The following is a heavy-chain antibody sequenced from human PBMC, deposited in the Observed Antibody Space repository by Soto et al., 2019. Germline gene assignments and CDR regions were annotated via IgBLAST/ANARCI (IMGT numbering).Heavy chain of an antibody. D-gene: IGHD3-10*01. CDR1: GGSVSSGSHY. V-gene: IGHV4-61*01. J-gene: IGHJ4*02. CDR2: IYYSGST. CDR3: ARGYYGSESGGYYFDY. Sequence: SETLSLTCTVSGGSVSSGSHYWSWIRQPPGKGLEWIGYIYYSGSTNYNPSLKSRVIISVDTSKNQFSLDLSSVTAADTAVYYCARGYYGSESGGYYFDYWGQGTLVTVSS.